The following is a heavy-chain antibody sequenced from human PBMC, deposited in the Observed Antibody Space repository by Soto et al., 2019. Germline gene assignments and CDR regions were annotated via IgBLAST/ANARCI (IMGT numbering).Heavy chain of an antibody. V-gene: IGHV4-30-2*01. D-gene: IGHD5-12*01. CDR3: AAGGGLPRYY. Sequence: QLQLQESGSGLVKPSQTLSLTCAVSGGSISSGGYSWSWIRQPPGKGLEWIGYIYHSGSTYYNPSLKSRVPTSVDRSKNQCSLKLSSVTAADTAVYYCAAGGGLPRYYWGQGTLVTVSS. CDR2: IYHSGST. J-gene: IGHJ4*02. CDR1: GGSISSGGYS.